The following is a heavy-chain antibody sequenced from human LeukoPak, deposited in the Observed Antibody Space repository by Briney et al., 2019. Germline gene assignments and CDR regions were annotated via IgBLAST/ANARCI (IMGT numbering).Heavy chain of an antibody. CDR2: ISAYNGNT. CDR3: ARAGQWLVLYYFDY. J-gene: IGHJ4*02. CDR1: GYTFTSYG. V-gene: IGHV1-18*01. D-gene: IGHD6-19*01. Sequence: ASVKVSCKASGYTFTSYGISWVRQAPGQGLEWMGWISAYNGNTNYAQKLQGRVTMTTDTSTSTAYMKLRSLRSDDTAVYYCARAGQWLVLYYFDYWGQGTLVTVSS.